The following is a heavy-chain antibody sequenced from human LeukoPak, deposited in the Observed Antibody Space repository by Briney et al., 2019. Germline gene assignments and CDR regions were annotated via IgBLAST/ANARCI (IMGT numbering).Heavy chain of an antibody. CDR2: IADDGSNK. D-gene: IGHD2-2*03. CDR3: ARVDDLDAFDT. J-gene: IGHJ3*02. CDR1: GFTFSSYA. V-gene: IGHV3-30*04. Sequence: GGSLRLSCAASGFTFSSYAMHWVRQAPGKGLEWVAVIADDGSNKYYADSVKGRFTITRDNSNNTLYLQMNSLRVEDTAVYYCARVDDLDAFDTWGQGTLVTVSS.